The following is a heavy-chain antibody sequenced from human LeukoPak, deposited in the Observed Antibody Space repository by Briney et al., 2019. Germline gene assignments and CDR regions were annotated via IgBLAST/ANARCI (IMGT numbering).Heavy chain of an antibody. Sequence: PGGSLRLSCVASGFNFNTYWIHWVRQGPGKGLVWVSLISADGTTTTYADSVTGRFTVSRDNTKNTLYLQMNSLRAEDAAVYYCARGLAGAYRIMDVWGQGTTVTVS. V-gene: IGHV3-74*01. D-gene: IGHD6-19*01. CDR3: ARGLAGAYRIMDV. J-gene: IGHJ6*02. CDR1: GFNFNTYW. CDR2: ISADGTTT.